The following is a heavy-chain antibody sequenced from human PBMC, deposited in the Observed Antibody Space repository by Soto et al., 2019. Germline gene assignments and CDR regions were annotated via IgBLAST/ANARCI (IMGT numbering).Heavy chain of an antibody. Sequence: EVQLVESGGGSVQPGGSQRLSCAASGYPFSSFWMHWVRQAPGKGLVWVAHINSDGSITDYGDSMKGRFTISRDNAKNTLYLQMNNLRAEDTAVYFCARPYCSGVSCYSPPDFWGQGTLVTVSS. CDR3: ARPYCSGVSCYSPPDF. CDR2: INSDGSIT. V-gene: IGHV3-74*01. D-gene: IGHD2-15*01. CDR1: GYPFSSFW. J-gene: IGHJ4*02.